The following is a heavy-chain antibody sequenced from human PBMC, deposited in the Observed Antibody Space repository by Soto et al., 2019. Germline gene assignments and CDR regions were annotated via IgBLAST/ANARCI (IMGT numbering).Heavy chain of an antibody. V-gene: IGHV1-2*04. CDR3: ARGPSLWLSSGWYGDDGFDI. Sequence: ASVKVSCKASGYTFTGYYMHWVRQAPGQGLEWMGWINPNSGGTNYAQKFQGWVTMTRDTSISTAYMELSRLRSDDTAVYYCARGPSLWLSSGWYGDDGFDIWGQVPMVTVSS. J-gene: IGHJ3*02. CDR2: INPNSGGT. CDR1: GYTFTGYY. D-gene: IGHD6-19*01.